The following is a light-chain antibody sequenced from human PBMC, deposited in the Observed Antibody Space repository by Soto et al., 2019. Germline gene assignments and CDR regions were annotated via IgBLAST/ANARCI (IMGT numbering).Light chain of an antibody. CDR3: AAWDDSRNGVV. J-gene: IGLJ2*01. V-gene: IGLV1-44*01. Sequence: QSVLTQPPSASGTPGQRVTISCSGSSSNIGSNYVYWYQQLPGTTPKLLIYSNNQRPSAVPDRFSGSKSGTSASLAISGLQPEDEADYYCAAWDDSRNGVVFGGGTKLTVL. CDR2: SNN. CDR1: SSNIGSNY.